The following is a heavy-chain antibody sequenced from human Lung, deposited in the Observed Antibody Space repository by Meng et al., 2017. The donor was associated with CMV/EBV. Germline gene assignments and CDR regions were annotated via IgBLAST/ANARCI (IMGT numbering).Heavy chain of an antibody. J-gene: IGHJ5*01. CDR3: ARDVYGGYDS. Sequence: KVSCKNSGYTFTEYALQWVRQAPGQRLEWMGWINVDSGNTKYSQNFQGRLTITRDTSATTAYMELSSLRSEDTAVYYCARDVYGGYDSWGQGTLVTVSS. CDR2: INVDSGNT. CDR1: GYTFTEYA. D-gene: IGHD5-12*01. V-gene: IGHV1-3*01.